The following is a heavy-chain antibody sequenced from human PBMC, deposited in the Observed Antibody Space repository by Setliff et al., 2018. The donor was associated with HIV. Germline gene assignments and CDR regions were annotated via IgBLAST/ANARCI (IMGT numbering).Heavy chain of an antibody. Sequence: SETLSLTCTVSGGSISTGGYYWSWIRQHPGKGLEWIGYIYNSGGTYHNPSLKSRITMSIDTSKNQFSLKLNSVTAADTAVYFCARASRWGSIPFDYWGQGTLVTVS. CDR2: IYNSGGT. J-gene: IGHJ4*02. V-gene: IGHV4-31*03. CDR1: GGSISTGGYY. D-gene: IGHD2-21*01. CDR3: ARASRWGSIPFDY.